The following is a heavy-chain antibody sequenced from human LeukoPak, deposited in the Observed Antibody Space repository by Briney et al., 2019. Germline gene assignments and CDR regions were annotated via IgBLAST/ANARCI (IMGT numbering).Heavy chain of an antibody. D-gene: IGHD2-21*01. CDR1: GFTFNTYA. CDR2: VSGSGSNT. Sequence: GGSLRLSCAASGFTFNTYAMSWARQGPGKGLEWVSGVSGSGSNTYYADSVKGRFTISRDNSKNTLYLEMNSLRAEDTAVYYCARDRCGDICFYGLDVWGQGTTVSVSS. J-gene: IGHJ6*02. CDR3: ARDRCGDICFYGLDV. V-gene: IGHV3-23*01.